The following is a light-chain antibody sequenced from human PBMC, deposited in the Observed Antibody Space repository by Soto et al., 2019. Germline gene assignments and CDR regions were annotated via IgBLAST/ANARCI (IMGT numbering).Light chain of an antibody. J-gene: IGKJ2*01. CDR2: ASF. Sequence: EIQITQSPSSLSAYVGDRFTITWLASQDIVNFLNWYQQIPGKAPRLLLYASFSLQSVVTSRFSGRGSGTDFTLTISSLQPEDSATYYCHPSYDLPHTVGQGTQVDIK. CDR3: HPSYDLPHT. CDR1: QDIVNF. V-gene: IGKV1-39*01.